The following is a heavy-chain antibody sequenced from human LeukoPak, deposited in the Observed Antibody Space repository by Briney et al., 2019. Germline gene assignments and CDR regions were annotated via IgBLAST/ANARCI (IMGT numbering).Heavy chain of an antibody. J-gene: IGHJ4*02. CDR1: GSTFTRYA. CDR3: ARAYCIGATSSGNDH. D-gene: IGHD2-15*01. Sequence: PGGSLRLSCVVSGSTFTRYAMRWVRQAPGKGLDWVSSISGSGGDIYYAESVKGRFTISRDSSKNTLYLQMNNLRVEDTAVYYCARAYCIGATSSGNDHWGQGTLVTVSS. CDR2: ISGSGGDI. V-gene: IGHV3-23*01.